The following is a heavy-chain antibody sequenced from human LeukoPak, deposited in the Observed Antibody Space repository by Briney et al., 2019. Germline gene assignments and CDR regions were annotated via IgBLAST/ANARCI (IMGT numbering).Heavy chain of an antibody. J-gene: IGHJ6*02. Sequence: ASVKVSRKASGYTFTSYGISWVRQAPGQGLEWMGWISAYNGNTNYAQKLQGRVTMTTDTSTSTAYMELRSLRSDDTAVYYCASASSPYYYYGMDVWGQGTTVTVSS. CDR2: ISAYNGNT. V-gene: IGHV1-18*01. CDR1: GYTFTSYG. CDR3: ASASSPYYYYGMDV. D-gene: IGHD2-2*01.